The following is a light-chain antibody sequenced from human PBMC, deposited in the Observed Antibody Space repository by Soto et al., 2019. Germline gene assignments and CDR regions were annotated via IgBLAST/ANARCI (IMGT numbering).Light chain of an antibody. J-gene: IGLJ1*01. V-gene: IGLV1-51*02. CDR1: SSNIGNNY. Sequence: QSVLTQPPSVSAAPGQKVTISCSGSSSNIGNNYVSWYQQLPGTAPKLLIYENNKRPSGIPDRFSGSKSGTSATLGITGLQTGDEADYYCGTWDSSLRGYVFATGTKLTVL. CDR2: ENN. CDR3: GTWDSSLRGYV.